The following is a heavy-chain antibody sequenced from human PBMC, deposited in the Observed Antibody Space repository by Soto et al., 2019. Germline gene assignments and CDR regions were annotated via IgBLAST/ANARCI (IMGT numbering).Heavy chain of an antibody. CDR1: GFPFSSYA. CDR3: ARYIPGVRYYGMDI. CDR2: IGESGTPT. D-gene: IGHD2-2*01. V-gene: IGHV3-23*01. Sequence: EVQLLESGGGLVQPGGPLRLSCAASGFPFSSYAMKWVRQAPGKGLEWVSLIGESGTPTYYADSVKGRFTISRDNSGNTLFLEMYSLRAEDTAVYYCARYIPGVRYYGMDIWGQGTTVTVSS. J-gene: IGHJ6*02.